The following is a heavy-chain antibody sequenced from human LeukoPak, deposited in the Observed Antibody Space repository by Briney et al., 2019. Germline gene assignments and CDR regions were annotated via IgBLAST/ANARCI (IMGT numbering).Heavy chain of an antibody. CDR1: GLTFSSYW. CDR3: AKLTRGYYYYMDV. J-gene: IGHJ6*03. Sequence: PGGSLRLSRAASGLTFSSYWMSWVRQTPGKGLEWVANLNQDGSEKHYVDSAKGRFTISRDNAKNSLYLQMNSLRGEDTAVYYCAKLTRGYYYYMDVWGKGTTVTVSS. V-gene: IGHV3-7*01. CDR2: LNQDGSEK. D-gene: IGHD3-10*01.